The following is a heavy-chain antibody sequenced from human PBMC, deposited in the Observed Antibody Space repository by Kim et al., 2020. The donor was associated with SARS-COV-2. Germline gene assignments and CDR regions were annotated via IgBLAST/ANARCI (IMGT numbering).Heavy chain of an antibody. J-gene: IGHJ4*02. Sequence: MFQGIVTMTRDTSASTAYMELISLRSEDTAVYYCARDGLEAGTLFDYWGQGTLVTVSS. D-gene: IGHD6-19*01. V-gene: IGHV1-3*01. CDR3: ARDGLEAGTLFDY.